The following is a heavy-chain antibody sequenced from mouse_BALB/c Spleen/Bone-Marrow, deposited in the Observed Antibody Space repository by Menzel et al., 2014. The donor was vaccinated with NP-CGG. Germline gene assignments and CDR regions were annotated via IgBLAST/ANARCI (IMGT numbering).Heavy chain of an antibody. V-gene: IGHV1-14*01. CDR3: ARERDYGDYFDY. CDR1: GHTFTRYV. D-gene: IGHD1-1*01. Sequence: EVQLQQSGPELVKPGASVKMSCKASGHTFTRYVIHWVRQKPGQGLDWIGYINPYNEGSKYNEKFKDEATLTSDKSSHTAYMELSSLTSDDSAVYYCARERDYGDYFDYWGQGTTLTVSS. CDR2: INPYNEGS. J-gene: IGHJ2*01.